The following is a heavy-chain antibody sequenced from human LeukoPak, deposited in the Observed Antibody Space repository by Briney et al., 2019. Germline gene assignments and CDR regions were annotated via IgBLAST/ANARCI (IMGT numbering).Heavy chain of an antibody. Sequence: SGGSLRLSCAASGFTFSSYGMHWVRQAPGKGLEWVAVISYDGSNKYYADSVKGRFTISRDNSKNTLYLQMNSLRAEDTAVYYCATPLFDYWGQGTLVTVSS. CDR3: ATPLFDY. CDR2: ISYDGSNK. V-gene: IGHV3-30*03. CDR1: GFTFSSYG. J-gene: IGHJ4*02.